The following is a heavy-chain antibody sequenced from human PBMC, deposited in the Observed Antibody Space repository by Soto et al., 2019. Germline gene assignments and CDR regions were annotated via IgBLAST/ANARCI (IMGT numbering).Heavy chain of an antibody. CDR3: AISQDRGGRTTFIY. CDR2: INWKSDI. Sequence: PGGSLRLSCAVSGFTLDDNAMHWVRQALEKCLEWVSGINWKSDIGYADSVRGRFTISRDNAENSLYLQMNSLRAEDKALYYCAISQDRGGRTTFIYWGQGTQVTDSS. J-gene: IGHJ4*02. V-gene: IGHV3-9*01. D-gene: IGHD3-16*01. CDR1: GFTLDDNA.